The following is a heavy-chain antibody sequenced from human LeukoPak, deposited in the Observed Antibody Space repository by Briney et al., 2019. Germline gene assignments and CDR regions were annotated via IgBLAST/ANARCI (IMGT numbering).Heavy chain of an antibody. D-gene: IGHD4-17*01. V-gene: IGHV1-8*01. CDR3: AKTTVTTMWPYYYYYYMDV. CDR1: GYTFTSYD. Sequence: ASVKVSCKASGYTFTSYDINWVRQATGQGLEWMGWMNPNSGNTGYAQKFQGRVTMTRNTSISTAYMELSSLRSEDTAVYYCAKTTVTTMWPYYYYYYMDVWGKGTTVTISS. J-gene: IGHJ6*03. CDR2: MNPNSGNT.